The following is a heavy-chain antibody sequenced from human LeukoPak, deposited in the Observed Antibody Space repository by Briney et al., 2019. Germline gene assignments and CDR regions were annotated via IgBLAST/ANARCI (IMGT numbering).Heavy chain of an antibody. Sequence: PGGSLRLSCAASGFTFSSYWMSWVRQAPGKGLEWVANIKQDGSEKYYVDSVKGRFTISRDNAKNSLYLQMNSLRAEDTAVYYCARDRITIFGGVRFDYWGQGTLVSVST. CDR2: IKQDGSEK. D-gene: IGHD3-3*01. J-gene: IGHJ4*02. CDR1: GFTFSSYW. CDR3: ARDRITIFGGVRFDY. V-gene: IGHV3-7*01.